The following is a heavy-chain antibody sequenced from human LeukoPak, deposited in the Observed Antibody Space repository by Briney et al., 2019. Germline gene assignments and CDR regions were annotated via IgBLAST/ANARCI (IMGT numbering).Heavy chain of an antibody. Sequence: GGSLRLSCAASGFTFSNYGLSWVRQAPGKGLEWVSGITGSGGSTYYADSVKGRFTISRDNSKNTLYLQMNSLRAEDTAVYYCASLDRGYYYSFDYWGQGTLVTVPS. CDR1: GFTFSNYG. J-gene: IGHJ4*02. V-gene: IGHV3-23*01. D-gene: IGHD3-10*01. CDR3: ASLDRGYYYSFDY. CDR2: ITGSGGST.